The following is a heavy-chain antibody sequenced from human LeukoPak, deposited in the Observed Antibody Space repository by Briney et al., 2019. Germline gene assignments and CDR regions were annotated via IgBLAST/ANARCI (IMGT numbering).Heavy chain of an antibody. CDR2: MYNSGST. Sequence: SETLSLTFTVSGGSISSYYWSWIRQPPGKGLEWIGYMYNSGSTNNNPSLKSRVTISVDTSKNQFSLKLSSVTAADTAVYYCARLENWYFDLWGRGTLVTVSS. CDR1: GGSISSYY. V-gene: IGHV4-59*08. CDR3: ARLENWYFDL. J-gene: IGHJ2*01.